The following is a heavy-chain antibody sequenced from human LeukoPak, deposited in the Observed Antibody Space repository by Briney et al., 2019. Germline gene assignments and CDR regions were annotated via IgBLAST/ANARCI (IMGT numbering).Heavy chain of an antibody. Sequence: SETLSLTCTVSGYSISSGYYWGWIRQPPGKGLEWIGSIYHSGSTYYNPSPKSRVTMSVDTSKNQFSLKLSSVTAADTAVYYCARGRPSPGYSSSWPDYNWFDPWGQGTLVTVSS. V-gene: IGHV4-38-2*02. J-gene: IGHJ5*02. CDR1: GYSISSGYY. CDR2: IYHSGST. CDR3: ARGRPSPGYSSSWPDYNWFDP. D-gene: IGHD6-13*01.